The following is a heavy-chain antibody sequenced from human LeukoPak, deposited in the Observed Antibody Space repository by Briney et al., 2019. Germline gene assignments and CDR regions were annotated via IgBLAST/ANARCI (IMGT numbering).Heavy chain of an antibody. CDR1: GFTFVDYG. CDR3: ARDRLGPSFSVSHFDL. D-gene: IGHD3-3*02. J-gene: IGHJ4*02. CDR2: INYNGAIT. Sequence: GGSLRLSCATSGFTFVDYGLSWVRRAPGKGLEWLCAINYNGAITDCADSVKGRFTISRDNAKNSLYLRMDSLRAEDTALYYCARDRLGPSFSVSHFDLWGQGTLVTVSS. V-gene: IGHV3-20*04.